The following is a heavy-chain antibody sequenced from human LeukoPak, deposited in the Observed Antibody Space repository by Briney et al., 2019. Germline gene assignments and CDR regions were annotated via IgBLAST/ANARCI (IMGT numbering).Heavy chain of an antibody. D-gene: IGHD2-2*02. CDR3: TTFSDCTSSICYTNY. CDR1: GLTFSNVW. Sequence: GGSLRLSCVVSGLTFSNVWMSWVRQAPGKGLEWVGRIKSKTHGGTTDYAAPVYGRFAVSRDDSKNTLYLQMNSLQTEDTAVYYCTTFSDCTSSICYTNYWGQGTLVTVSS. J-gene: IGHJ4*02. V-gene: IGHV3-15*01. CDR2: IKSKTHGGTT.